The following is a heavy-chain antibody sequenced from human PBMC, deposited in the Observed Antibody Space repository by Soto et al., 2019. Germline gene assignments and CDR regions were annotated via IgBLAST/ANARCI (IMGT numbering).Heavy chain of an antibody. CDR1: GYTFTTYG. CDR3: ARVVKAGDYGDYGRYYFDS. V-gene: IGHV1-18*04. J-gene: IGHJ4*01. CDR2: ISAYSGNT. D-gene: IGHD4-17*01. Sequence: QVQLVQSGAEVKKPGASVKVSCKASGYTFTTYGITWVRQAPGQGLEWMGWISAYSGNTNYAQKLQGRPTVTTDTSTITDYMDLRSLRSDDTAGYYCARVVKAGDYGDYGRYYFDSWGHGTLVAVSS.